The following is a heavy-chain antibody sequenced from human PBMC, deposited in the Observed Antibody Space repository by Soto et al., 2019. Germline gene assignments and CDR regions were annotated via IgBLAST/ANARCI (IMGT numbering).Heavy chain of an antibody. CDR3: ARGFTYYDFWSGYYTRYYYYYMDV. J-gene: IGHJ6*03. D-gene: IGHD3-3*01. CDR2: INQGGSEK. CDR1: GFTFSSDG. V-gene: IGHV3-7*01. Sequence: GESLRLSCAATGFTFSSDGMNWVRQTPGKWLEWVSGINQGGSEKYYVDSVKGRFTISRVNAKNSLYLQMNSLRAEDTAVYYCARGFTYYDFWSGYYTRYYYYYMDVWGKGTTVTSP.